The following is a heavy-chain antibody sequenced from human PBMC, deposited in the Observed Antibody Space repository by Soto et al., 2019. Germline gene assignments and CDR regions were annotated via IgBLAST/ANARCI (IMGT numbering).Heavy chain of an antibody. Sequence: QVQLQQSVPRLVKPAQTLSLTCAISGDGVSSNSAAWNWIRQSPSRGLEWLGRTYYRSQWVNDYADAFRSRIIIKSDTSKNQFSLELASVTPEDTAVYYCARKKGYYHGSSGPFGYWGLGTLVTVSS. J-gene: IGHJ4*02. V-gene: IGHV6-1*01. CDR2: TYYRSQWVN. CDR3: ARKKGYYHGSSGPFGY. D-gene: IGHD3-22*01. CDR1: GDGVSSNSAA.